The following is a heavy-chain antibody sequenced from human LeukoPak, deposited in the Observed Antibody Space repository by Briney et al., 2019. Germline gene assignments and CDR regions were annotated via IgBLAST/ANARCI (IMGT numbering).Heavy chain of an antibody. Sequence: GGSLRLSCAVSGFTLSSNRMHWVRQAPGKGLEWVSRMDDEGSGTSYADSVKGRFTISRDNAKNTVYLQMNSLRVEDSAVYYCATVFDYWGQGTLVTVSS. CDR3: ATVFDY. J-gene: IGHJ4*02. CDR2: MDDEGSGT. CDR1: GFTLSSNR. V-gene: IGHV3-74*01.